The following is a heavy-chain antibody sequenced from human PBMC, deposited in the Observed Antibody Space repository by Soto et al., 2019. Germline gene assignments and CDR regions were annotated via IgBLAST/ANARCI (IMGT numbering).Heavy chain of an antibody. CDR3: AREKVGTTFFDN. CDR1: GFAISRGYY. Sequence: KTSETLSLTCSVSGFAISRGYYWSWVRQSPGKGLEWIGSIYPSVSSYHNPSLATRLRLSIDTSKNQFTLNLTSVTAADTALYFCAREKVGTTFFDNWGQGIQVTVSS. CDR2: IYPSVSS. D-gene: IGHD1-1*01. V-gene: IGHV4-38-2*02. J-gene: IGHJ4*02.